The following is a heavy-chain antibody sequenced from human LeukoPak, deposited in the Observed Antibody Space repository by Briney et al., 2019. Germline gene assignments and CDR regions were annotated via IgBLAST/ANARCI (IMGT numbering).Heavy chain of an antibody. CDR2: ISGSGGIT. J-gene: IGHJ4*02. CDR1: GFTFSTYG. V-gene: IGHV3-23*01. D-gene: IGHD6-13*01. CDR3: ARGGSSWYYFDY. Sequence: GGTLRLSCVASGFTFSTYGMTWVRQAPGKGLEWVSAISGSGGITYYADSVKGRFTISRDNAKNSLYLQMNSLRAEDTAVYYCARGGSSWYYFDYGGQGTLVTVSS.